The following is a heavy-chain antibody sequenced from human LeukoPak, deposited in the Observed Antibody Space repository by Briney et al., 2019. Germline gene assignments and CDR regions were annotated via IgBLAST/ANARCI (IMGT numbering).Heavy chain of an antibody. Sequence: PGGSLRLSCAASGFTFSSYGMNWVRQAPGKGPEWVSYISDSSSTIYYADSVKGRLTISRDNAKNSLYLQMNSLRAEDTAVYYCARWGATGYGDYWGQGTLDTVSS. CDR3: ARWGATGYGDY. J-gene: IGHJ4*02. CDR2: ISDSSSTI. V-gene: IGHV3-48*03. CDR1: GFTFSSYG. D-gene: IGHD3-9*01.